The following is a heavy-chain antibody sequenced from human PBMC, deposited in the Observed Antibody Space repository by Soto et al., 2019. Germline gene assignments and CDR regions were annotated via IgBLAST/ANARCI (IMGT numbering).Heavy chain of an antibody. J-gene: IGHJ3*02. CDR1: GGTFSSYA. V-gene: IGHV1-69*13. CDR2: IIPIFGTA. Sequence: SVKVSCKASGGTFSSYAISWVRQAPGQGLEWMGGIIPIFGTANYAQKFQGRVTITADESTSTAYMELSSLRSEDTAVYYCARDFGYYYDSSGYSDAFDIWGQGTMVTVSS. CDR3: ARDFGYYYDSSGYSDAFDI. D-gene: IGHD3-22*01.